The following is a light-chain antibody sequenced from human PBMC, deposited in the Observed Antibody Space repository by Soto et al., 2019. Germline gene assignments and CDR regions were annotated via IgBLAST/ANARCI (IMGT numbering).Light chain of an antibody. V-gene: IGKV3-20*01. CDR3: QHFGGTTFT. J-gene: IGKJ1*01. CDR2: GAS. Sequence: VLTQSTGTLSCSPVDRATLSFRSSQSVSSTFLAWYQQRPGQAPSLLIYGASTRATGIPDRFSGSGSGTHFTLTISRLEPGDFAVYYCQHFGGTTFTFGQGTKVDIK. CDR1: QSVSSTF.